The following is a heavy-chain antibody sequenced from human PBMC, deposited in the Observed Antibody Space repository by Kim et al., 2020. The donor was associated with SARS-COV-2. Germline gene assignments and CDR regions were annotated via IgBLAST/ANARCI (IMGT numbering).Heavy chain of an antibody. CDR3: AKEYSSSWYLVRYFDL. Sequence: SLKSLVTISVDTSKNQFSLKLSSVTAADTAVYYCAKEYSSSWYLVRYFDLWGRGTLVTVSS. V-gene: IGHV4-4*08. J-gene: IGHJ2*01. D-gene: IGHD6-13*01.